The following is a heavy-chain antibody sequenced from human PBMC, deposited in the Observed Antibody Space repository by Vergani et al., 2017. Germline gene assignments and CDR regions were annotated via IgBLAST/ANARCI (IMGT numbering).Heavy chain of an antibody. CDR1: GFDFSQAW. CDR3: ARSPLKRNYFWYFDR. V-gene: IGHV3-15*05. CDR2: SKPKTEGGTT. D-gene: IGHD1-7*01. J-gene: IGHJ2*01. Sequence: EVRLVESGGGLVKPGGSLRLSCQVSGFDFSQAWMNWVRQSPGKGLEYIGLSKPKTEGGTTHYNAAMKGRVTISRDDSKSVLFLEMTNLAPEDTAVYYCARSPLKRNYFWYFDRWGRGTLVTVSS.